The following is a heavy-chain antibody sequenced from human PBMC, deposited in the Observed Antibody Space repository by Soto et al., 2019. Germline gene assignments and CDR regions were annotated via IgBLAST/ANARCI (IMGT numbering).Heavy chain of an antibody. CDR2: ISGSGGST. V-gene: IGHV3-23*01. D-gene: IGHD4-4*01. J-gene: IGHJ4*02. Sequence: GGSLRLSCAASGFTFSSYAMSWVRQAPGKGLEWVSAISGSGGSTYYADSVKGRFTISRDNSKNTLYLQMNSLRAEDTAVYYCAKDWRTTILGPSYYCDYWGQGTLVTVSS. CDR1: GFTFSSYA. CDR3: AKDWRTTILGPSYYCDY.